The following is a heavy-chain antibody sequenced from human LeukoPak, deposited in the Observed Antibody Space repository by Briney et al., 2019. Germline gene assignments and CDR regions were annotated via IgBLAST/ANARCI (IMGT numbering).Heavy chain of an antibody. Sequence: GGSLRLSCAASGFTFTNYAMNWVRQAPGKGLEWVSSISGSGGSTYYADSVKGRFTISRDNSKNTLYLQMSSLRAEDTAVYYCAKLWSTSRGAFDIWGQGTMVTVSS. CDR3: AKLWSTSRGAFDI. CDR2: ISGSGGST. J-gene: IGHJ3*02. CDR1: GFTFTNYA. V-gene: IGHV3-23*01. D-gene: IGHD1-1*01.